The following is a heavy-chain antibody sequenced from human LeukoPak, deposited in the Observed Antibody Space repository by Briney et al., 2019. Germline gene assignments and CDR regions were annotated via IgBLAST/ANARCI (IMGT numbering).Heavy chain of an antibody. CDR1: GFTFSNYS. CDR2: ISGSGGST. V-gene: IGHV3-23*01. CDR3: AKDRYSSGWYSSDWFDP. D-gene: IGHD6-19*01. J-gene: IGHJ5*02. Sequence: PGGSLRLSCAASGFTFSNYSMNWVRQAPGKGLEWVSAISGSGGSTYYADSVKGRFTISRDNSKNTLYLQIKSLRAEDTAVYYCAKDRYSSGWYSSDWFDPWGQGTLVTVSS.